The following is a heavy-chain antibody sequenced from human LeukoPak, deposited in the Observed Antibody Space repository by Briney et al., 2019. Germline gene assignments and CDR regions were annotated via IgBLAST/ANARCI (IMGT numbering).Heavy chain of an antibody. J-gene: IGHJ4*02. Sequence: GGSLRLSCAASGFTFSSYGMHWVRQAPGKGLEWVAFIRYDGSNKYYADSVKGRFTISRDNSKNTLYLQMNSLRAEDTAVYYCARQWRYSGYDFVFDYWGQGTLVTVSS. V-gene: IGHV3-30*02. CDR3: ARQWRYSGYDFVFDY. CDR1: GFTFSSYG. D-gene: IGHD5-12*01. CDR2: IRYDGSNK.